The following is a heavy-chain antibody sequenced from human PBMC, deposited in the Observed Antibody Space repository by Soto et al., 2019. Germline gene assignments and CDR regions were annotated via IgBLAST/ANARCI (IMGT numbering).Heavy chain of an antibody. J-gene: IGHJ6*02. CDR2: IGSGGDT. CDR3: TRKNPPTGMEV. D-gene: IGHD1-1*01. CDR1: GFTLSSYD. V-gene: IGHV3-13*01. Sequence: EVQLVESGGGLVQPGGSLRLSCAASGFTLSSYDIHWVRQATGEGLAWVSGIGSGGDTHYADSVKGRFIISREDGKNSLYLQMNNLRVGDTAVYYCTRKNPPTGMEVWGQGATVTVSS.